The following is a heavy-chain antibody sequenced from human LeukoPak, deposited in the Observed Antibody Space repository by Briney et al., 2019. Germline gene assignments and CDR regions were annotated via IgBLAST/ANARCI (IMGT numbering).Heavy chain of an antibody. CDR1: GYSISSGYQ. Sequence: SETLSLTCSVSGYSISSGYQWGWIRQPPGKGLEWLGSINYSGSTYDNRSLKSRVTLSIDTSKNQFSLNVRAVTAADTAVYYCARSELNDYSRYWGQGILVIVSS. CDR2: INYSGST. V-gene: IGHV4-38-2*02. CDR3: ARSELNDYSRY. J-gene: IGHJ4*02. D-gene: IGHD4-11*01.